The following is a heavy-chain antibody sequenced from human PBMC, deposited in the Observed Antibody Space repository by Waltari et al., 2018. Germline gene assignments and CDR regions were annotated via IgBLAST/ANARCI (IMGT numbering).Heavy chain of an antibody. CDR1: RGSIRSHY. CDR2: IYYNGAT. CDR3: ARDRVVPADEPDYYGLDV. J-gene: IGHJ6*02. D-gene: IGHD2-2*01. V-gene: IGHV4-59*11. Sequence: QVHLQESGPGQVKPSDTLSLTCDVSRGSIRSHYWSWIRRPPGKGLEWIGYIYYNGATNYNPSLMSRVTRSVDTAKNQFSLKLSSVTAADTAVYYCARDRVVPADEPDYYGLDVWGQGTTVTVSS.